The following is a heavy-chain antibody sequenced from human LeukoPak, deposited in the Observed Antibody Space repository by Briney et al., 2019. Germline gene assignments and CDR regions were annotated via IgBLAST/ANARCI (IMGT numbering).Heavy chain of an antibody. V-gene: IGHV3-23*01. J-gene: IGHJ4*02. CDR3: AKGDYDFWSGYYRFDVYYFDY. CDR1: GFTFSSYA. Sequence: GRSLRLSCAASGFTFSSYAMSWVRQAPGKGLEWVSAISGSGGSTYYADSVKGRFTISRDNSKNTLYLQMNSLRAEDTAVYYCAKGDYDFWSGYYRFDVYYFDYWGQGTLVTVSS. D-gene: IGHD3-3*01. CDR2: ISGSGGST.